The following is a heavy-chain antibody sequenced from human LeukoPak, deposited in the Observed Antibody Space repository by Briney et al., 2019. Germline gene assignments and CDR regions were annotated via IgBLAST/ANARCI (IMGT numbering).Heavy chain of an antibody. CDR2: IFGSGGSA. J-gene: IGHJ4*02. CDR1: GFTFSSYA. D-gene: IGHD6-19*01. CDR3: GKTTTGYSSGRNPAWPVDY. V-gene: IGHV3-23*01. Sequence: GGSLRLSCTASGFTFSSYAMYWVRQAPGKGLEWVSGIFGSGGSAHYADSVKGRFTISRDNSQSTVYLQMNSLRAEDTAVYYCGKTTTGYSSGRNPAWPVDYWGQGTLVTVSS.